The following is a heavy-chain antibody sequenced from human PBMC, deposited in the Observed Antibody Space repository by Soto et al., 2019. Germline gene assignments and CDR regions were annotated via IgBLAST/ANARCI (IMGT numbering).Heavy chain of an antibody. J-gene: IGHJ6*02. CDR1: GGTFSSYA. Sequence: QVQLVQSGAEVKKPGSSVKVSCKASGGTFSSYAISWVRQAPGQGLEWMGGFIPIFGTANYAQKVQGRVTITADESTSTAYMELSSLRSEDTAVYYCAGSYSSSSGWSRYYYYGMDVWGQGTTVTVSS. V-gene: IGHV1-69*01. CDR2: FIPIFGTA. CDR3: AGSYSSSSGWSRYYYYGMDV. D-gene: IGHD6-6*01.